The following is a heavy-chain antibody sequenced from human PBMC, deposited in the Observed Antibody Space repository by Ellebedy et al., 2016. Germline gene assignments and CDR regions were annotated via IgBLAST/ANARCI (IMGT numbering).Heavy chain of an antibody. CDR1: GFTFNSYA. Sequence: GESLKISCAASGFTFNSYAMSWVRQAPGKGLEWVSGLSNSGGSTHYADSVKGRFTISRDNSKNTLYLQMNSLRAEDTAVYYCARVSVVAPAARAFDIWGQGTMVTVSS. D-gene: IGHD2-2*01. CDR2: LSNSGGST. J-gene: IGHJ3*02. V-gene: IGHV3-23*01. CDR3: ARVSVVAPAARAFDI.